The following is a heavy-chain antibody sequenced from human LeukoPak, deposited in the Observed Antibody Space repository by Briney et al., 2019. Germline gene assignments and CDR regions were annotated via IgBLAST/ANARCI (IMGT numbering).Heavy chain of an antibody. D-gene: IGHD3-22*01. J-gene: IGHJ4*02. CDR1: GFTFSSYA. CDR2: ISGSGGST. CDR3: ARDAVPYFDSSGYYYGEPIDY. Sequence: PGGSLRLSCAVSGFTFSSYAMSWVRQAPGKGLEWVSAISGSGGSTYYADSVKGRFTTSRDNAKNTLYLQMNSLRAEDTAVYYCARDAVPYFDSSGYYYGEPIDYWGQGTLVTVSS. V-gene: IGHV3-23*01.